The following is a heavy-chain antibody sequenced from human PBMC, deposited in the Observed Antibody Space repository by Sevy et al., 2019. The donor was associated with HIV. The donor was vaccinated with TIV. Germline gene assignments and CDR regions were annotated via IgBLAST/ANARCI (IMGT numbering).Heavy chain of an antibody. V-gene: IGHV3-23*01. D-gene: IGHD3-10*01. CDR3: AKDTYASGSSWDFDY. CDR1: GFTFSDYA. J-gene: IGHJ4*02. CDR2: ISGGGTNT. Sequence: GGSLRLSCAASGFTFSDYAMNWVRQAPGEGLEWVSWISGGGTNTFSIDSLKGRFTISRDNSKNTLYLQINSLRAEDTAVYYCAKDTYASGSSWDFDYWGQGALVTVSS.